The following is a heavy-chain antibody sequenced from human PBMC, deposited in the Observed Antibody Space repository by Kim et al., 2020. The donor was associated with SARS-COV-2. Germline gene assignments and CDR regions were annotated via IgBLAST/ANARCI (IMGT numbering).Heavy chain of an antibody. Sequence: ASVKVSCKASGYTFTSYAMHWVRQAPGQRLEWMGWINAGNGNTKYSQKFQGRVTITRDTSASTAYMELSSLRSEDTAVYYCARERQQWLVRGDWFDPWGQGTLVTVSS. CDR1: GYTFTSYA. V-gene: IGHV1-3*01. CDR3: ARERQQWLVRGDWFDP. D-gene: IGHD6-19*01. CDR2: INAGNGNT. J-gene: IGHJ5*02.